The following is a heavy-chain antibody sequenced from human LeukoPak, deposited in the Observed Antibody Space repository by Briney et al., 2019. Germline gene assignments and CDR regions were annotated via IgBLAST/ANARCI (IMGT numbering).Heavy chain of an antibody. CDR2: INPNSGGT. Sequence: ASVKVSCKASGYTFTGYYMHWVRQAPGQGLEWMGWINPNSGGTNYAQKFQGRVTMTRDTSISTAYMELSRLRSDDTAVYYCARDLYSSGWPFDPWGQGTLVTVSS. D-gene: IGHD6-19*01. V-gene: IGHV1-2*02. CDR1: GYTFTGYY. CDR3: ARDLYSSGWPFDP. J-gene: IGHJ5*02.